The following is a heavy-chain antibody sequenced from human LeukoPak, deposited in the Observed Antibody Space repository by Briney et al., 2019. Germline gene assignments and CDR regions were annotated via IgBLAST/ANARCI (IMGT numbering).Heavy chain of an antibody. J-gene: IGHJ4*02. CDR1: GFTFGDYA. V-gene: IGHV3-49*03. CDR2: IRSKAYGETA. D-gene: IGHD1-26*01. CDR3: AKKGATTGDFDY. Sequence: GGSLRLSCTASGFTFGDYAMSWIRQAPGKGLEWVGFIRSKAYGETADYAASVKGRFTISRDDSKAIAYLQMNSLKAEDTAVYYCAKKGATTGDFDYWGQGTLVTVSS.